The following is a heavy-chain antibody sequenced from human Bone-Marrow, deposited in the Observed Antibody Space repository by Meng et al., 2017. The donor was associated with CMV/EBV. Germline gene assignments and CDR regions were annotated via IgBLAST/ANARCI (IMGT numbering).Heavy chain of an antibody. CDR2: INPNSGGT. CDR3: ARAGYSSSIYFDH. Sequence: ASVKVSCKASGYTFTGYYMHWVRQAPGQGLEWMGWINPNSGGTNYAQKFQGRVTMTRDTSISTAYLELSRLRSDDTAVYYCARAGYSSSIYFDHWGQGTLVTVSS. CDR1: GYTFTGYY. J-gene: IGHJ4*02. V-gene: IGHV1-2*02. D-gene: IGHD6-13*01.